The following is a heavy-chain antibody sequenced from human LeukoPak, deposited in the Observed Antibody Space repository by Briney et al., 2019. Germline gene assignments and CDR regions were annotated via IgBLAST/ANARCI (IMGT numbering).Heavy chain of an antibody. CDR1: GGSISSSSYY. V-gene: IGHV4-39*07. D-gene: IGHD3-22*01. J-gene: IGHJ4*02. CDR3: ARIGQSYYYDSSGYYSGSNFDY. CDR2: IYYSGST. Sequence: SETLSLTCTVSGGSISSSSYYWGWIRQPPGKGLEWIGSIYYSGSTYYNPSLKSRVTISVDTPKNQFSLKLSSVTAADTAVYYCARIGQSYYYDSSGYYSGSNFDYWGQGTLVTVSS.